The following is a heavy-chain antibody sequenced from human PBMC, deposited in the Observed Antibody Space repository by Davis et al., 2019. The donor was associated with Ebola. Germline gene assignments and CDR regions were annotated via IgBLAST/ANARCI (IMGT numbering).Heavy chain of an antibody. D-gene: IGHD3-3*01. CDR2: INTNTGNP. V-gene: IGHV7-4-1*02. CDR1: GYTFTSYA. Sequence: AASVKVSCKASGYTFTSYAMNWVRQAPGQGLEWMGWINTNTGNPTYAQGFTGRFVFSLDTSVSTAYLQISSLKAEDTAVYYCARDRPYLIRTISSLVGMDVWGQGTTVTVSS. CDR3: ARDRPYLIRTISSLVGMDV. J-gene: IGHJ6*02.